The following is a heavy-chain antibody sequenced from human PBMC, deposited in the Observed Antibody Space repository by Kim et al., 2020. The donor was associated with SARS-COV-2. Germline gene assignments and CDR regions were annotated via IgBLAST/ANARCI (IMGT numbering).Heavy chain of an antibody. V-gene: IGHV3-74*01. D-gene: IGHD3-10*01. CDR2: T. Sequence: TRYAKSLKGQFARPRDNAKNTLYVQMNSLRAEDTAVYYCARRSQESVIDYWGQGTLVTVSS. J-gene: IGHJ4*02. CDR3: ARRSQESVIDY.